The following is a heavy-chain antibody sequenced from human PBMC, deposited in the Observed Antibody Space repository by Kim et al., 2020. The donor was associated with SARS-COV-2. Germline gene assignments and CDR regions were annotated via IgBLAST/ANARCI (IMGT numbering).Heavy chain of an antibody. V-gene: IGHV1-2*06. CDR1: GYTFTGYY. Sequence: ASVKVSCKASGYTFTGYYMNWVRQAPGQGLEWMGRINPDSGATNYAQRFQGRVTMTRDTSITTAYMELSRLTSDDTAVYYCARDPLHEPTPWDYWGQGTLVTVSS. CDR3: ARDPLHEPTPWDY. J-gene: IGHJ4*02. CDR2: INPDSGAT.